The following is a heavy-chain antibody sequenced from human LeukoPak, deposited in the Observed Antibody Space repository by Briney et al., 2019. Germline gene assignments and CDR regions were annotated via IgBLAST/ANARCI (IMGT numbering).Heavy chain of an antibody. CDR2: IRYDGSNK. CDR1: GFTFSSYG. CDR3: AKDAIYGSGSYYNVCYFDY. J-gene: IGHJ4*02. V-gene: IGHV3-30*02. Sequence: PGGSLRLSCAASGFTFSSYGMHWVRQAPGKGLEWVAFIRYDGSNKYYTDSVKGRFTISRDNSKNTLYLQMNSLRAEDTAVYYCAKDAIYGSGSYYNVCYFDYWGQGTLVTGSS. D-gene: IGHD3-10*01.